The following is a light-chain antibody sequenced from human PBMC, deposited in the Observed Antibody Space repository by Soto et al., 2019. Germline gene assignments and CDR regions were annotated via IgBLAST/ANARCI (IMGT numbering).Light chain of an antibody. CDR3: MQVLQNPLT. J-gene: IGKJ4*01. CDR2: LGS. CDR1: QSLLHSNGNTY. Sequence: DIVVTQSPHSLPVTPGEPASISCRSSQSLLHSNGNTYLDWYLQKPGQSPQLLIYLGSNRASGVXDXYSGSGSGTDYTLRISRVEAEDVGVYYCMQVLQNPLTFGGGTKVEI. V-gene: IGKV2-28*01.